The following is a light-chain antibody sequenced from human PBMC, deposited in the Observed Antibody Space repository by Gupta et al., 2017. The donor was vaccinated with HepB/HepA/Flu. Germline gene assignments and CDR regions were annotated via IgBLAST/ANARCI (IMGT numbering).Light chain of an antibody. V-gene: IGKV1-39*01. Sequence: DIQMTQSPSSLSASIGDRVLITCRASQSITNYLNWYQQKSGKAPQLLIYSASKLKSGVPSRFSGSGSGTDFTLTISRRQPEDFATYYCQQRDSTPFTFGHGTXVDVK. J-gene: IGKJ3*01. CDR3: QQRDSTPFT. CDR2: SAS. CDR1: QSITNY.